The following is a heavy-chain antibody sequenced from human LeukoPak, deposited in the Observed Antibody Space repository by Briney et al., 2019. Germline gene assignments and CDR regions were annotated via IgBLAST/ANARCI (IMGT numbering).Heavy chain of an antibody. CDR1: GFTFSSYA. V-gene: IGHV3-23*01. Sequence: GGSLRLSCAASGFTFSSYAMSWVRQAPGKGLEWVSAISGSGGSTYYADSVKGRFTISRDNSKNTLYLQMNSLRAEDTAVYYCAKDPGIAAAGPDYFDYWGQGTLVTVSS. CDR2: ISGSGGST. J-gene: IGHJ4*02. CDR3: AKDPGIAAAGPDYFDY. D-gene: IGHD6-13*01.